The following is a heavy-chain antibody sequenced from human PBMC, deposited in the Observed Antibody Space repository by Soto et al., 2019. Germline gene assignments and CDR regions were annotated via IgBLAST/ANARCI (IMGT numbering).Heavy chain of an antibody. CDR2: IIPIFGTA. D-gene: IGHD3-22*01. V-gene: IGHV1-69*12. Sequence: QVQLVQSGAEVKKPGSSVKVSCKASGGTFSSYDISWVRQAPGQGLEWMGGIIPIFGTANYAQKFQGRVTITADEATSTAYMELSSLRSEDTAVYYCARAPEYYYSSAIYYYYGMDVWGQGTTVTVSS. CDR3: ARAPEYYYSSAIYYYYGMDV. CDR1: GGTFSSYD. J-gene: IGHJ6*02.